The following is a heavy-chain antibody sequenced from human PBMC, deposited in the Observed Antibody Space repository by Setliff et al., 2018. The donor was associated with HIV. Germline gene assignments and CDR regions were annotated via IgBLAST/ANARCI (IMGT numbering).Heavy chain of an antibody. CDR3: AKGFRPVDTALVSGPTY. J-gene: IGHJ4*02. D-gene: IGHD5-18*01. CDR2: IYSVGIT. Sequence: PGGSLRLSCAASGFTVSSNSMSWVRQAPGKGLEWVSVIYSVGITYYTDSVKGRFIISRDNSQNTMYLQMNSLRADDTAIYYCAKGFRPVDTALVSGPTYWGQGSRVTVSS. CDR1: GFTVSSNS. V-gene: IGHV3-53*01.